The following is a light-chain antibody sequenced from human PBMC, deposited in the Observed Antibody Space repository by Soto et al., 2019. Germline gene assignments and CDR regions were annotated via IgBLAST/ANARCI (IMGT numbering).Light chain of an antibody. CDR1: QSVSSN. Sequence: EIVMTQSPATLSVSPGERATLSCRASQSVSSNLAWYQQEPGQAPRLLIYGASTRATGIPARFSGSGSGTEFTLTISSLQSEDFAVYYCQQYNNWPPYTFGQGT. J-gene: IGKJ2*01. V-gene: IGKV3-15*01. CDR3: QQYNNWPPYT. CDR2: GAS.